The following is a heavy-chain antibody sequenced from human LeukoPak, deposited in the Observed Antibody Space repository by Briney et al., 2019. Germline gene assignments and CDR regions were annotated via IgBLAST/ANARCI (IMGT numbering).Heavy chain of an antibody. Sequence: GESLKISRKGSGYSFTNYWIAWVRQMPGKGLEWMGIMYPGDSDTRYSPSFQGQVTISADKSISTAYLQWSILKASDTAMYYCARQGYGNYLFDYWGQGTLVTVSS. CDR2: MYPGDSDT. D-gene: IGHD4-11*01. V-gene: IGHV5-51*01. J-gene: IGHJ4*02. CDR3: ARQGYGNYLFDY. CDR1: GYSFTNYW.